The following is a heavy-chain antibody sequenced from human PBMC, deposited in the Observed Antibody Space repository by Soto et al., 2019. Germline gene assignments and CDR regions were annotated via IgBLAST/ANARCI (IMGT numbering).Heavy chain of an antibody. D-gene: IGHD3-10*01. CDR3: ARSRSGAVADSFDF. V-gene: IGHV3-30*04. CDR2: ISRDGTNK. Sequence: QVQVVESGGGVVQPGRSLRLSCAASGFTFSRYAIHWVRQAPGKGLEWVAVISRDGTNKYYVDSVKGRFTISRDNSRNTLSLHMNGLRHEDAAVYYCARSRSGAVADSFDFWGQGTLGTVSS. J-gene: IGHJ4*02. CDR1: GFTFSRYA.